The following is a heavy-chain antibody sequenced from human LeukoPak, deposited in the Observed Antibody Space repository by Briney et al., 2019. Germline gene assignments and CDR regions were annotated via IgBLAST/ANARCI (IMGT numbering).Heavy chain of an antibody. CDR3: AKGYSYGHIDY. J-gene: IGHJ4*02. CDR1: GXTFSSYA. V-gene: IGHV3-23*01. D-gene: IGHD5-18*01. CDR2: ISGSGGST. Sequence: GGSLRLSCAASGXTFSSYAVSWVRQAPGKGLEWVSAISGSGGSTYYADSVKGRFTISRDNSKNTLYLQMNSLRAEDTAVYYCAKGYSYGHIDYWGQGTLVTVSS.